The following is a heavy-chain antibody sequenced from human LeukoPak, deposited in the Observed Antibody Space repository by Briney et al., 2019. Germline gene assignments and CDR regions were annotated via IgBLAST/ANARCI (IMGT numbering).Heavy chain of an antibody. CDR3: GGSGSYYTPSYY. D-gene: IGHD3-10*01. V-gene: IGHV3-53*01. Sequence: PGGSLRLSCATSDFPVSDNYMSWVRQAPGRGLEWVSVISNDGVPDYADSVKGRFTISRDDSNDTVFLQMSSLRPEDTAVYYCGGSGSYYTPSYYWGQGTLVTVSS. CDR2: ISNDGVP. J-gene: IGHJ4*02. CDR1: DFPVSDNY.